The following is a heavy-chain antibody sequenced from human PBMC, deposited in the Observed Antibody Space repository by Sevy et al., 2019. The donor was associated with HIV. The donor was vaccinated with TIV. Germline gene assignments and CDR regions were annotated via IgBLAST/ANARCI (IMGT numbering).Heavy chain of an antibody. Sequence: GGSLGLSCAASGFNMDHYAMHWVRLRPGKALEWVSGISWDSHSVGYADSVKGRFTVSRDSAKNSLLLQMHGLKSDDTAFYYCAKDLIRQSATFYGRDAFDMWGRGTRVTVSS. V-gene: IGHV3-9*01. CDR2: ISWDSHSV. CDR3: AKDLIRQSATFYGRDAFDM. D-gene: IGHD4-17*01. J-gene: IGHJ3*02. CDR1: GFNMDHYA.